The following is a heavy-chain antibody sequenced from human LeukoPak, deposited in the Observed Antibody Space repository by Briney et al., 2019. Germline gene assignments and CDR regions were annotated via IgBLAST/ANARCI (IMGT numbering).Heavy chain of an antibody. J-gene: IGHJ4*02. V-gene: IGHV4-59*01. CDR1: GGSISSYY. D-gene: IGHD3-22*01. CDR2: IIYSGGT. Sequence: SQTLSLTCTVSGGSISSYYWSWIRQPPGKGLEWIGYIIYSGGTNYNPSLKSRVTISVDTSKNQFSLKLSSVTAADTAVYYCARRTYDSSGYRFDYWGQGTLVTVSS. CDR3: ARRTYDSSGYRFDY.